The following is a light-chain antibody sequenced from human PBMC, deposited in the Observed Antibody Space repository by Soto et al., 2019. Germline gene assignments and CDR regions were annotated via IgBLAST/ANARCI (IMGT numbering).Light chain of an antibody. CDR1: SSDIGGYNY. J-gene: IGLJ1*01. Sequence: QSALTQPASVSGSPGQSITISCIGTSSDIGGYNYVSWFQQHPDKAPKLMIYDVNGRPSGVSNRFSGSKSGNTASLTISGLQAEDEADYYCSSFTSSGTRVFGTGTKLTVL. V-gene: IGLV2-14*01. CDR2: DVN. CDR3: SSFTSSGTRV.